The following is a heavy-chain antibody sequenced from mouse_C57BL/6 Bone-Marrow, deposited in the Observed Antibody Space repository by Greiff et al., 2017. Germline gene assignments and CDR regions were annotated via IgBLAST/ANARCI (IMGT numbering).Heavy chain of an antibody. CDR3: TTGYPFAY. V-gene: IGHV14-4*01. D-gene: IGHD2-2*01. CDR1: GFNIKDDY. Sequence: DVKLVESGAELVRPGASVKLSCTASGFNIKDDYMHWVKQRPEQGLEWIGWIDPENGDTEYASKFQGKATITADTSSNTAYLQLSSLTAEDTAVYYCTTGYPFAYWGQGTLVTVSA. CDR2: IDPENGDT. J-gene: IGHJ3*01.